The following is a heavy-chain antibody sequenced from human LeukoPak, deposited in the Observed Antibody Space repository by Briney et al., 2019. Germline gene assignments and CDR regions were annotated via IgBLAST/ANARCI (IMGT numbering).Heavy chain of an antibody. D-gene: IGHD5-12*01. CDR3: ARKNGVATYYMDV. CDR1: GYTFTGYY. V-gene: IGHV1-18*04. CDR2: ISAYNGNT. Sequence: ASVKVSCKASGYTFTGYYMHWVRQAPGQGLEWMGWISAYNGNTNYAQKLQGRVTMTTDTSTSTAYMELRSLRSDDTAVYYCARKNGVATYYMDVWGKGTTVTVSS. J-gene: IGHJ6*03.